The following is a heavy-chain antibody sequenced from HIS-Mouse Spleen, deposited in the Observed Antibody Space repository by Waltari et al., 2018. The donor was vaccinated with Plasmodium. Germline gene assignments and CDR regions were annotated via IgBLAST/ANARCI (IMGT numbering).Heavy chain of an antibody. CDR3: ASPGGYSSSYYYYGMDV. J-gene: IGHJ6*02. Sequence: QVQLVQSGAEVKKPGASVKVSCKASGYTFTSDDINWVRQATGQGLEWMGWMNPNSGNTGDAQKFQGRVTMTRNTSISTAYMELSSLRSEDTAVYYCASPGGYSSSYYYYGMDVWGQGTTVTVSS. V-gene: IGHV1-8*01. CDR2: MNPNSGNT. CDR1: GYTFTSDD. D-gene: IGHD6-6*01.